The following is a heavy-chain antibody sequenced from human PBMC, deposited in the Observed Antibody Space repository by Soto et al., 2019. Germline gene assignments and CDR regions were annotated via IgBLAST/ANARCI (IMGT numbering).Heavy chain of an antibody. CDR2: ISGASVYI. CDR3: AREGALKPFSS. Sequence: LRLSCVASGFTFSNYDMNWVRQAPGKGLEWVSHISGASVYIHYADSVKGRFTISRDNAKNSVYLQMDSLRVEDTAVYYCAREGALKPFSSWGQGALVTVSS. V-gene: IGHV3-21*01. J-gene: IGHJ5*02. CDR1: GFTFSNYD.